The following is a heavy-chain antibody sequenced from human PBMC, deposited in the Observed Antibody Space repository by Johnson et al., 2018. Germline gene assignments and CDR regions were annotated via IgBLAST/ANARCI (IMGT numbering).Heavy chain of an antibody. Sequence: QVQLVESGGGVVQPGRSLRLSCAASGFTFSAYGMHWVRQAPGKGLEWVAVISYDGSNKYYADSVKGRFPIPRDNYKNTLYLQMNSLRAEDRAVYYCAKEWEGAAVGTGGYFHHWGQGTLVTVSS. CDR3: AKEWEGAAVGTGGYFHH. CDR2: ISYDGSNK. J-gene: IGHJ1*01. V-gene: IGHV3-30*18. CDR1: GFTFSAYG. D-gene: IGHD6-13*01.